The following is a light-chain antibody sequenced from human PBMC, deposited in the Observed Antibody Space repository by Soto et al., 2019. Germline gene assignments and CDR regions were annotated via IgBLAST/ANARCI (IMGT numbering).Light chain of an antibody. Sequence: DIQMTQSPASVSASVGDRVTITCRASQSISNWVAWYQQKPGKAPELLIYAASSLQSGVPSRFSGCGSGTDFTLTITSLHPEDLATYYCQQAHSFPVTFGQGTRLETK. CDR2: AAS. CDR1: QSISNW. V-gene: IGKV1-12*01. J-gene: IGKJ5*01. CDR3: QQAHSFPVT.